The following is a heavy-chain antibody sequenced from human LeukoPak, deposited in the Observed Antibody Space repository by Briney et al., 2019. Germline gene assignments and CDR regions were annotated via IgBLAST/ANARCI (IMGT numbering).Heavy chain of an antibody. CDR2: ISGGGGST. J-gene: IGHJ6*02. CDR1: GFTFSNYA. CDR3: ARVGYRRDGYSEFYYYGMDV. Sequence: GGSLRLSCAASGFTFSNYAMAWVRQAPGKGLEWVSTISGGGGSTYYADSVKGRFTISRDNSKSTLYLQMNSLRAEDTAVYYCARVGYRRDGYSEFYYYGMDVWGQGTTVTVSS. D-gene: IGHD5-24*01. V-gene: IGHV3-23*01.